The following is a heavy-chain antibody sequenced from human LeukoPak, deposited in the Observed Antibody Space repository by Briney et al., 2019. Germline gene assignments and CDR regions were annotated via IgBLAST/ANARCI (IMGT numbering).Heavy chain of an antibody. D-gene: IGHD3-22*01. CDR1: GFTFSDYY. J-gene: IGHJ4*02. V-gene: IGHV3-11*01. CDR2: ISSSGSTI. Sequence: GGSLRLSCAASGFTFSDYYMSWIRQAPGKGLEWVSYISSSGSTIYYADSVKGRFTISRDNAKNSLYLQMNSLRAEDTAVYYCARIRRYYYDSSGYYYDYYFDYCGQGTLVTVSS. CDR3: ARIRRYYYDSSGYYYDYYFDY.